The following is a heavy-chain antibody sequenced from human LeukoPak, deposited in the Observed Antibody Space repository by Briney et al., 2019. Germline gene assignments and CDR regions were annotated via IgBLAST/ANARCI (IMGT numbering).Heavy chain of an antibody. Sequence: PSETLFLTCTVSGGSISSSSYYWGWIRQPPGKGLEWIGSIYYSGSTYYNPSLKSRVTISVDTSKNQFSLKLSSVTAADTAVYYCARHARRFVYWGQGTLVTVSS. CDR1: GGSISSSSYY. CDR3: ARHARRFVY. J-gene: IGHJ4*02. V-gene: IGHV4-39*01. CDR2: IYYSGST.